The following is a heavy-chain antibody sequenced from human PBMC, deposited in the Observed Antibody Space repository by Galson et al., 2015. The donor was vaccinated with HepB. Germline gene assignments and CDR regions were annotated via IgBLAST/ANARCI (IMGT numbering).Heavy chain of an antibody. CDR1: GFTFSDFSDYY. CDR3: ARYSYDSSGYPGSRPLDY. J-gene: IGHJ4*02. Sequence: SLRLSCAASGFTFSDFSDYYMSWIRQAPGRGLEWVSYISGSATDINYADSVKGRFTISSDNFKNTLNLQMNTLRAEDTAIYYCARYSYDSSGYPGSRPLDYWGQGTLVTVSS. D-gene: IGHD3-22*01. V-gene: IGHV3-11*01. CDR2: ISGSATDI.